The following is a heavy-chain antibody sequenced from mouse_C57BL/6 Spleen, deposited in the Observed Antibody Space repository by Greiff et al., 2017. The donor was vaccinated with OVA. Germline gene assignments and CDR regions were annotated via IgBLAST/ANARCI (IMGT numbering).Heavy chain of an antibody. Sequence: VQLQQPGAELVKPGASVKMSCKASGYTFTSYWITWVKQRPGQGLEWIGDIYPGSGSTNYNEKFKSKATLTVDTSSSTAYMQLSSLTSEDSAVYYCATGGGYYDYWYFDVWGTGTTVTVSS. V-gene: IGHV1-55*01. CDR2: IYPGSGST. CDR1: GYTFTSYW. CDR3: ATGGGYYDYWYFDV. J-gene: IGHJ1*03. D-gene: IGHD2-3*01.